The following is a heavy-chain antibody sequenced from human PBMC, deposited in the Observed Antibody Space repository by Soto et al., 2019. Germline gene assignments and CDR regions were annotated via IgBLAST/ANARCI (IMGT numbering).Heavy chain of an antibody. CDR2: ISGSGGST. Sequence: LRLSCAASGFTFSSYAMSWVRQAPGKGLEWVSAISGSGGSTYYADSVKGRFTISRDNSKNTLYLQMNSLRAEDTAVYYCAKVGHRMGATEFDYWGQGTLVTVSS. J-gene: IGHJ4*02. V-gene: IGHV3-23*01. CDR3: AKVGHRMGATEFDY. D-gene: IGHD1-26*01. CDR1: GFTFSSYA.